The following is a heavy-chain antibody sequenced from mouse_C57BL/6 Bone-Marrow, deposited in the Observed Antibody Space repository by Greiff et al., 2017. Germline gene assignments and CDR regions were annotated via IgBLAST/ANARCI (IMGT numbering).Heavy chain of an antibody. CDR3: TGEITTVVGPWYFDV. D-gene: IGHD1-1*01. Sequence: EVKLMESGGGLVQPGGSMKLSCVASGFTFSNYWMNWVRQSPEKGLEWVAQIRLKSDNYATHYAESVKGRFTISRDDSKSSVYLQMNNLRAEDTGIYYCTGEITTVVGPWYFDVWGTGTTVTVSS. CDR1: GFTFSNYW. J-gene: IGHJ1*03. V-gene: IGHV6-3*01. CDR2: IRLKSDNYAT.